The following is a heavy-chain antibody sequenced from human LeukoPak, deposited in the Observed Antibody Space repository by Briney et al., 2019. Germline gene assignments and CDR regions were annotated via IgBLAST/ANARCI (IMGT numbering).Heavy chain of an antibody. J-gene: IGHJ5*02. CDR1: GDSVSSNSAA. Sequence: SQTLSLTCAISGDSVSSNSAAWNWIRQSPSRGLEWLGRTYYRSKWYNDYAVSVKSRITINPDTSKNQFSLQLNSVTPEGTAVYYCARLSRGGGDYYDFWSGNNWFDPWGQGTLVTVSS. V-gene: IGHV6-1*01. D-gene: IGHD3-3*01. CDR2: TYYRSKWYN. CDR3: ARLSRGGGDYYDFWSGNNWFDP.